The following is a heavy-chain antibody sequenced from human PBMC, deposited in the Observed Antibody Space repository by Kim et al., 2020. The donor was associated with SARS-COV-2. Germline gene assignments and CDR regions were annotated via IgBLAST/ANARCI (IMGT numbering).Heavy chain of an antibody. CDR3: ARWGSYQLLLVPTRDWFDP. Sequence: SETLSLTCAVYGGSFSGYYWSWIRQPPGKGLEWIGEINHSGSTNYNPSLKSRVTISVDTSKNQFSLKLSSVTAADTAVYYCARWGSYQLLLVPTRDWFDPWGQGTLVTVSS. D-gene: IGHD2-2*01. V-gene: IGHV4-34*01. CDR1: GGSFSGYY. CDR2: INHSGST. J-gene: IGHJ5*02.